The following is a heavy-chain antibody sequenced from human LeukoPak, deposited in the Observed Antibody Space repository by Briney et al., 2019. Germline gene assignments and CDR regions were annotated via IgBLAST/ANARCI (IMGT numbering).Heavy chain of an antibody. J-gene: IGHJ3*02. D-gene: IGHD2-21*01. Sequence: GASVKVSCKASGYTFTSCAISWVRRAPGQGLEWMGIINPSGGSTSYAQKFQGRVTMTRDMSTSTVYMELSSLRAEDTAVYYCASLPLRDSNDAFDIWGQGTMVTVSS. CDR2: INPSGGST. V-gene: IGHV1-46*01. CDR3: ASLPLRDSNDAFDI. CDR1: GYTFTSCA.